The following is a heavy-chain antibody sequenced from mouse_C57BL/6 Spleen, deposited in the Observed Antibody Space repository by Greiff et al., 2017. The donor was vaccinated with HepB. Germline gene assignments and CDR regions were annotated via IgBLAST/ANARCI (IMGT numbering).Heavy chain of an antibody. CDR1: GIDFSRYW. CDR2: INPDSSTI. V-gene: IGHV4-1*01. Sequence: EVMLVESGGGLVQPGGSLKLSCAASGIDFSRYWMSWVRRAPGKGLEWIGEINPDSSTINYAPSLKDKFIISRDNANNTLYLQMSKVRSEDTALYYCARPTYYYGSSWFAYWGQGTLVTVSA. J-gene: IGHJ3*01. D-gene: IGHD1-1*01. CDR3: ARPTYYYGSSWFAY.